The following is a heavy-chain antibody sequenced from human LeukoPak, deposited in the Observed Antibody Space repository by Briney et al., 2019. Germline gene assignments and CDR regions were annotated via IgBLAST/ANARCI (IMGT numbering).Heavy chain of an antibody. CDR1: GFTFNAFG. CDR3: ARMIRDYGDSNWFDP. V-gene: IGHV3-48*01. Sequence: HPGGSLRLSCAASGFTFNAFGMNWVRQAPGKGLEWVSYIGTTSGAIYYADSVKGRFTISRDSAKNSLYLQMNSLRAEDTAIYYCARMIRDYGDSNWFDPWGQGTLVTVSS. D-gene: IGHD4-17*01. J-gene: IGHJ5*02. CDR2: IGTTSGAI.